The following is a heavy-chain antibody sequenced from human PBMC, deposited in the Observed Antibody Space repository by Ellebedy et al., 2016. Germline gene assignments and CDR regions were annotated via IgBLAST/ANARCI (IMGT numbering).Heavy chain of an antibody. CDR3: ARHGDGYNFNN. Sequence: GESLKISCAASGFTVTSNYMSWVRQAPGKGLEWVSVIYGGGSTSYVDSVKGRFTISRDNAKNSLWLQMNSLRAEDTAVYYCARHGDGYNFNNWGQGTLVTVSS. D-gene: IGHD5-24*01. CDR2: IYGGGST. J-gene: IGHJ4*02. CDR1: GFTVTSNY. V-gene: IGHV3-66*04.